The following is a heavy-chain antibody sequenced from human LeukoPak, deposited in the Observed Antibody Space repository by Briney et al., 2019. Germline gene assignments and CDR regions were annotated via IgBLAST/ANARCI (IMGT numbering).Heavy chain of an antibody. D-gene: IGHD3-22*01. Sequence: PSETLSLTCTVSGGSISSYYWNWIRQPPGKGLEWIGYIYYSGSTNYNPSLKSRVTMSVDTSKNQFSLKLSSVTAADTAVYYCARDKDYFDSGGAFDIWGQGTMVTVSS. J-gene: IGHJ3*02. CDR3: ARDKDYFDSGGAFDI. V-gene: IGHV4-59*01. CDR2: IYYSGST. CDR1: GGSISSYY.